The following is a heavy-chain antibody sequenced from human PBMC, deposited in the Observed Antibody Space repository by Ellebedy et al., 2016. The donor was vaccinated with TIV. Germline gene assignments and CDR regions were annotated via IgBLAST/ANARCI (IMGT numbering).Heavy chain of an antibody. D-gene: IGHD3-22*01. Sequence: GESLKTSCAASGFTFNSYWMSWVRQAPGKGLEWVANINQDGSRIYYVDSVKGRFTISRDNAKNSVYLRMNTLRVEDTAVYHCMRDGAYGDYSPGYYGMDVWGQGTTVTVSS. V-gene: IGHV3-7*03. CDR2: INQDGSRI. CDR3: MRDGAYGDYSPGYYGMDV. J-gene: IGHJ6*02. CDR1: GFTFNSYW.